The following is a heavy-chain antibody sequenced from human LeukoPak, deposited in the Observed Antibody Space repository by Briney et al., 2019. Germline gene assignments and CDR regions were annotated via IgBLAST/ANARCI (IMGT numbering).Heavy chain of an antibody. CDR3: ARARYCTNGVCYTDFDY. Sequence: GGSLRLSCAASGFTFSSYSMNWVRQAPGKGLEWVSSISSSSSYIYYADSVKGRFTISRGNAKNSLYLQMNSLRAEDTAVYYCARARYCTNGVCYTDFDYWGQGTLVTVSS. V-gene: IGHV3-21*01. D-gene: IGHD2-8*01. J-gene: IGHJ4*02. CDR1: GFTFSSYS. CDR2: ISSSSSYI.